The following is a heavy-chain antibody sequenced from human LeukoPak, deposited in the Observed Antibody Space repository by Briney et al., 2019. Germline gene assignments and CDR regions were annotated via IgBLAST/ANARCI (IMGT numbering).Heavy chain of an antibody. CDR3: ARTMGNWNGQSAFFDY. V-gene: IGHV3-11*04. CDR2: ISNGGSTV. Sequence: PGGSLRLSCEASGFTFSDNYMSWIRQAPGKGLEWVSYISNGGSTVYHADSVQGRFTISRDNAKKSMYLQMNSLRDEDTAVYFCARTMGNWNGQSAFFDYWGQETLVTVSS. J-gene: IGHJ4*02. D-gene: IGHD1-1*01. CDR1: GFTFSDNY.